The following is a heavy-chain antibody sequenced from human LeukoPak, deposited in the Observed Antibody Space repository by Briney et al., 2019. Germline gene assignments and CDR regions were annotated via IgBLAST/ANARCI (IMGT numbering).Heavy chain of an antibody. J-gene: IGHJ4*02. CDR1: GGSISSSSYY. D-gene: IGHD3-9*01. Sequence: SETLSLTCTVSGGSISSSSYYWGWIRQPPGKGLEWIGNIYYSGSTYYNPSLKSRVTISLDTSKNQFSLKLSSVTAADTAVYYCARDPLSGQFDYWGQGTLVTVSS. CDR2: IYYSGST. CDR3: ARDPLSGQFDY. V-gene: IGHV4-39*07.